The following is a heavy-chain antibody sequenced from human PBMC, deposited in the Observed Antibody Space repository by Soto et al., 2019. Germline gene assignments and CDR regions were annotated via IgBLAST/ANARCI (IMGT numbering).Heavy chain of an antibody. CDR1: GYSFTSYW. Sequence: EVQLVQSGAEVKKPGESLKISCKGSGYSFTSYWIGWVRQMPGKGMEWMGIIYPGDSDTRYSPSFQGQVTISADKSISTAYLQWSSLKASDTAMYYCARTSAAGKYYYGMDVWGQGTTVTVSS. J-gene: IGHJ6*02. V-gene: IGHV5-51*01. D-gene: IGHD6-13*01. CDR2: IYPGDSDT. CDR3: ARTSAAGKYYYGMDV.